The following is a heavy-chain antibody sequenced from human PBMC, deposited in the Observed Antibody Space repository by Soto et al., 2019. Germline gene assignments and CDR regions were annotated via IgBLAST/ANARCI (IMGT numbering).Heavy chain of an antibody. CDR1: GFTLSSYS. CDR2: ISPSSSPI. Sequence: GGSLRLSCAASGFTLSSYSMNWFRQAPGKGLEWVAFISPSSSPIYYVDSVKGRFTISRDNAKNSLYLQMNSLRDEDTAMYYCARDGSDLLADWGQGTLVTVSS. CDR3: ARDGSDLLAD. V-gene: IGHV3-48*02. D-gene: IGHD3-3*01. J-gene: IGHJ1*01.